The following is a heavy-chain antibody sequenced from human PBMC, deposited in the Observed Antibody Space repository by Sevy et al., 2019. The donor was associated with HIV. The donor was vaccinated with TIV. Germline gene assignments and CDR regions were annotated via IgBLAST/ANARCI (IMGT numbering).Heavy chain of an antibody. CDR1: GYSFTRYW. D-gene: IGHD2-8*02. CDR3: AGGYCTGGVCYSSYY. CDR2: IYPGDSDT. Sequence: GESLKISCKGSGYSFTRYWIGWVRQMPGKGLEWMGIIYPGDSDTRYSPSFQGQVTISADKSISTAYLQWSSLKASDTAMYYCAGGYCTGGVCYSSYYWGQGTLVTVSS. J-gene: IGHJ4*02. V-gene: IGHV5-51*01.